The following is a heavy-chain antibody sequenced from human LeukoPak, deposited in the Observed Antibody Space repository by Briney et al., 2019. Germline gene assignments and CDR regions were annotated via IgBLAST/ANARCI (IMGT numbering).Heavy chain of an antibody. D-gene: IGHD5-12*01. CDR1: GFTFSSYW. J-gene: IGHJ4*02. Sequence: PGGSLRLSCAASGFTFSSYWMSWVRQAPGKGLEWVANIKQDGSEKYYVDSVKGRFTISRDNAKNSLYLQMNSLRAEDTAVYYCARESGYRGYDALDYWGQGTLVTVSS. CDR3: ARESGYRGYDALDY. CDR2: IKQDGSEK. V-gene: IGHV3-7*01.